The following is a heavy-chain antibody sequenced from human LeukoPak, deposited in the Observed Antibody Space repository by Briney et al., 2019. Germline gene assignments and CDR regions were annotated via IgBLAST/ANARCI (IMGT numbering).Heavy chain of an antibody. D-gene: IGHD3-10*01. J-gene: IGHJ6*03. V-gene: IGHV3-11*04. Sequence: LSLTCTVSGYSISSGYYWGWIRQPPGKGLEWISYMSSSGSTIYYADSVKGRFTISRDNSKNTLYLQMNSLRAEDTAVYYCAKVEGSGSFDYYYMDVWGKGTTVTISS. CDR3: AKVEGSGSFDYYYMDV. CDR1: GYSISSGYY. CDR2: MSSSGSTI.